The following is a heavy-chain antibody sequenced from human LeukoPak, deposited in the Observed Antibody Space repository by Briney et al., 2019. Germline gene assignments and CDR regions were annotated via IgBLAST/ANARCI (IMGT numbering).Heavy chain of an antibody. V-gene: IGHV4-38-2*02. CDR2: IYHSGST. D-gene: IGHD2-15*01. Sequence: SETLSLTCTVSGYSISSGYYWGWIRQPPGKGLEWIGSIYHSGSTYYNPSLKSRVTISVDTSKNQFSLKLSSVTAADTAVYYCARVESASDILDYWGQGSLVTVSS. J-gene: IGHJ4*02. CDR1: GYSISSGYY. CDR3: ARVESASDILDY.